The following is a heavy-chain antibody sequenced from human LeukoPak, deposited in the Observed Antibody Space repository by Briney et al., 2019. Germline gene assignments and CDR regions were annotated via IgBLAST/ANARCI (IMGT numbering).Heavy chain of an antibody. D-gene: IGHD6-13*01. CDR2: ISSSSSTI. J-gene: IGHJ3*02. V-gene: IGHV3-48*04. CDR3: ARDWIAAAGAHDAFDI. CDR1: GFTFSSYA. Sequence: GGSLRLSCAASGFTFSSYAMSWVRQAPGKGLEWVSYISSSSSTIYYADSVKGRFTISRDNAKNSLYLQMNSLRAEDTAVYYCARDWIAAAGAHDAFDIWGQGTMVTVSS.